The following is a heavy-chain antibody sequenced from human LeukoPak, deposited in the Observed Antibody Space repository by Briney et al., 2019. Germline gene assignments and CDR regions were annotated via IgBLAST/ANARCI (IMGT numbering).Heavy chain of an antibody. V-gene: IGHV4-39*01. CDR2: IFYSGSI. CDR3: ERGRWIKLWFL. CDR1: GGSTSSSSYC. Sequence: PPETLSLTCTVSGGSTSSSSYCWGWIRHHPGKGLEWIGSIFYSGSIYYNPSLKSRFTISIAKSKNQFSMKLSSVTAADTAVYYCERGRWIKLWFLWGQGTLVTVSS. D-gene: IGHD5-18*01. J-gene: IGHJ4*02.